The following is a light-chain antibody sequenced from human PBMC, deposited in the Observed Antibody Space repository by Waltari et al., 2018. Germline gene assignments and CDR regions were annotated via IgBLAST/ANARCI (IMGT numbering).Light chain of an antibody. J-gene: IGKJ1*01. V-gene: IGKV4-1*01. Sequence: DIVMTQSPDSLAVSLGERATINCKASQGLLYSSNNKNYLAWYQLKPGQPPKLLIYWASSRESGVPDRFSGSGSGTDFTLTISSLQADDVAVYYCQQYYRSPPWTFGQGTKVEIK. CDR1: QGLLYSSNNKNY. CDR3: QQYYRSPPWT. CDR2: WAS.